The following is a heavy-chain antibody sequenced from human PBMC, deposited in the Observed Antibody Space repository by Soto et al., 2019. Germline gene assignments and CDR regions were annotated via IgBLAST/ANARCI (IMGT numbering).Heavy chain of an antibody. CDR2: INWNGGSI. D-gene: IGHD3-9*01. V-gene: IGHV3-9*01. J-gene: IGHJ6*02. Sequence: PGGSLRLSCAASGFSFADYAMHWVRQVPGKGLEWVSGINWNGGSIGYVDSVKGRFTISRDNAKNSLYLQMDSLRAEDTAVYYCAKNGNFNFFQYGMDVWGQGTTVTVSS. CDR3: AKNGNFNFFQYGMDV. CDR1: GFSFADYA.